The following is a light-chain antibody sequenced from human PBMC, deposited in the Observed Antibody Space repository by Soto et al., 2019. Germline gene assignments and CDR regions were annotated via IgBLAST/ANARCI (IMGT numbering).Light chain of an antibody. CDR2: GAS. CDR3: QQYGTSLP. V-gene: IGKV3-20*01. J-gene: IGKJ1*01. CDR1: QSVGSS. Sequence: EIVLTQSPGTLSLSPGERATLSCRASQSVGSSLAWYHQKPGQAPRLLIYGASTRATGIPDRFSGSGSGSDFTLTISRLEPEDFAVYYWQQYGTSLPFGQGTKVEIK.